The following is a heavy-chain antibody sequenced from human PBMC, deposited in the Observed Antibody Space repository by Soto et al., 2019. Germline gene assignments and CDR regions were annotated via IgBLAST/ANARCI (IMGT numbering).Heavy chain of an antibody. D-gene: IGHD2-15*01. CDR2: VYYGLST. Sequence: TLSLTCTVSGGSISSTSYYWSWIRQHPGKGLEWIGYVYYGLSTYYNPSLKSRVTISIDTSKNQFSLKLSSVTAADTAVYYCAREVAATTHFDYWGQGTLVTVSS. J-gene: IGHJ4*02. CDR3: AREVAATTHFDY. V-gene: IGHV4-31*03. CDR1: GGSISSTSYY.